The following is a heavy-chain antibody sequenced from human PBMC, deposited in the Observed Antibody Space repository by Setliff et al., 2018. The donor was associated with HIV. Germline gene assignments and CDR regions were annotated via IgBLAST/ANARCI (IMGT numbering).Heavy chain of an antibody. CDR2: IYYSGST. CDR3: ARGLVVVTDSDYDTNYYYYYYMDV. Sequence: SETLSLTCTVSGGSISSGGYYWSWIRQHPGKGLEWIGHIYYSGSTYYNPSLKSRVTISIDTSKNQFSLKLSSVTAADTAVYYCARGLVVVTDSDYDTNYYYYYYMDVWGKGTTVTVSS. CDR1: GGSISSGGYY. J-gene: IGHJ6*03. V-gene: IGHV4-31*03. D-gene: IGHD5-12*01.